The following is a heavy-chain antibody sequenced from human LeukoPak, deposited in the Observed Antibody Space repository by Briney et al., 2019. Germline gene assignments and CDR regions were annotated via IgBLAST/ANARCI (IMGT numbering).Heavy chain of an antibody. V-gene: IGHV3-21*01. CDR2: ISSRSTYI. D-gene: IGHD6-19*01. CDR1: GFSFSSYT. Sequence: GGSLRLSCAASGFSFSSYTMNWVRQAPGKGLEWVSSISSRSTYIYYADSLKGRFTISRDDAKNSLYLQMNSLRAEDTAVYFCARVGLPAYSNGGLENWGQGTLVTVSS. CDR3: ARVGLPAYSNGGLEN. J-gene: IGHJ4*02.